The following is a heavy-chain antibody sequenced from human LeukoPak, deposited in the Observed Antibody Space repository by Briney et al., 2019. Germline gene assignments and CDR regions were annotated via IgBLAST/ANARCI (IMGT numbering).Heavy chain of an antibody. J-gene: IGHJ3*02. V-gene: IGHV3-30*02. CDR3: AKNGNTFDI. CDR2: IRYDGTSK. Sequence: GGSLRLSCAASGFTFSSYGVHWVRQAPGKGLEWVSFIRYDGTSKFYADSVKGRFTISRDNSRNTLYLQMNSLRAEDTAVYYCAKNGNTFDIWGQGTTVTVSS. D-gene: IGHD2/OR15-2a*01. CDR1: GFTFSSYG.